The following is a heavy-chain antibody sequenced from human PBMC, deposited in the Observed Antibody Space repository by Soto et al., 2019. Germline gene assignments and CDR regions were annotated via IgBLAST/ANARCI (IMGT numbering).Heavy chain of an antibody. V-gene: IGHV4-4*07. CDR2: IYTSGST. J-gene: IGHJ5*02. Sequence: SETLSLTCTVSGGSISSCYWSWIRQPSGKGLEWIGRIYTSGSTNYNPSLKSRVTMSVDTSKNQFSLKLRSVTAADTAVYYCARVGMVGPLLASCFDPWGQGSLVTVS. D-gene: IGHD3-10*01. CDR3: ARVGMVGPLLASCFDP. CDR1: GGSISSCY.